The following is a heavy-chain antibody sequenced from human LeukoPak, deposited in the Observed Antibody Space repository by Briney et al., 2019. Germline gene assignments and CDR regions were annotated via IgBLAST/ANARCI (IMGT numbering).Heavy chain of an antibody. CDR1: GFTFSSYA. V-gene: IGHV3-66*01. D-gene: IGHD3-10*01. J-gene: IGHJ5*02. Sequence: GGSLRLSCAASGFTFSSYAMSWVRQAPGKGLEWVSVIYSGGSTYYADSVKGRFTISRDNSKNTLYLQMNSLRAEDTAVYYCARENSGWFDPWGQGTLVTVSS. CDR3: ARENSGWFDP. CDR2: IYSGGST.